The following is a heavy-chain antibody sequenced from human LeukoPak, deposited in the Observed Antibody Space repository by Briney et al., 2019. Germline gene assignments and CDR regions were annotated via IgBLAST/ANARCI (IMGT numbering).Heavy chain of an antibody. V-gene: IGHV4-34*01. CDR2: INRSGST. CDR3: ARGDYCSGGSCYSPPFDY. Sequence: SETLSLTCAVYGGSFSGYYWSWIRQPPGKGLEWIGEINRSGSTNYNPSLKSRVTISVDTSKNQFSLKLSSVTAADTAVYYCARGDYCSGGSCYSPPFDYWGQGTLVTVSS. J-gene: IGHJ4*02. CDR1: GGSFSGYY. D-gene: IGHD2-15*01.